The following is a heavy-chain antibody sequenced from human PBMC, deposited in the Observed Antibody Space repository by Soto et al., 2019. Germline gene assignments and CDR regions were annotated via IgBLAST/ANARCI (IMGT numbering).Heavy chain of an antibody. V-gene: IGHV3-21*01. CDR2: IDTTSNYI. Sequence: EVQLVESGVGLVEPGESLRLSCAASGFTFYSFSMNWVRQAAGRGPEWVSSIDTTSNYIYYADSVRGRFTISRDNAKDSLYLQMYSVRAEDTAVYYCVRDIGQYFRSGYMDVWGRGTTVTVSS. D-gene: IGHD3-9*01. CDR1: GFTFYSFS. CDR3: VRDIGQYFRSGYMDV. J-gene: IGHJ6*03.